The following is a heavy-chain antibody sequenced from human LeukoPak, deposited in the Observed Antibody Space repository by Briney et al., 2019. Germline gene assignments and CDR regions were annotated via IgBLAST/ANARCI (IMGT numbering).Heavy chain of an antibody. D-gene: IGHD2-8*01. CDR3: ARVMDYYYMDV. V-gene: IGHV1-2*06. Sequence: GASVKVSCKASGYTFTAYFMHWVRQAPGQGLEWMGRINPNSGGTNYAQKFQGRVTMTRDTSINTAYMELSRLRSDDTAVCYCARVMDYYYMDVWGKGTTVTVSS. J-gene: IGHJ6*03. CDR2: INPNSGGT. CDR1: GYTFTAYF.